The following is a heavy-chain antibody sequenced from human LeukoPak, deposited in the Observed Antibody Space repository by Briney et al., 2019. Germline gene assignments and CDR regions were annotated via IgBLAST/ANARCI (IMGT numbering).Heavy chain of an antibody. CDR1: GYTFTSYG. J-gene: IGHJ5*02. Sequence: ASVKVSCKASGYTFTSYGISWVRQAPGQGLEWMGWISAYNGNTNYAQKLQGRVTMTTDTSTSTAYMELRSLRSDDTAVYYCARDPCHNYDSPPYNWFGPWGQGTLVTVSS. CDR3: ARDPCHNYDSPPYNWFGP. D-gene: IGHD3-3*01. V-gene: IGHV1-18*01. CDR2: ISAYNGNT.